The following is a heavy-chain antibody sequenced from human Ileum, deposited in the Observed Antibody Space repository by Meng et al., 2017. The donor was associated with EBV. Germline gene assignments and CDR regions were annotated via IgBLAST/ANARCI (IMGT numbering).Heavy chain of an antibody. D-gene: IGHD4-23*01. CDR3: ARYGRCNGNSFYCFDP. Sequence: QVPRPQCAPVRLKPSNTLSLTSSVSGGAFNDYYWTWLRQPPGKGLEWIGEIDQSGYTKFNPSLSSRATISRDTSINQFSLRLNSVTAADTALYYCARYGRCNGNSFYCFDPWGQGTLVTVSS. J-gene: IGHJ5*02. V-gene: IGHV4-34*01. CDR2: IDQSGYT. CDR1: GGAFNDYY.